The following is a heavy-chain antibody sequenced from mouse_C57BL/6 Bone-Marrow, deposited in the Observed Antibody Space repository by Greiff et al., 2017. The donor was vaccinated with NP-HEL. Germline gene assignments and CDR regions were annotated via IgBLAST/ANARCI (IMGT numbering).Heavy chain of an antibody. J-gene: IGHJ2*01. CDR3: AIPNWSFDY. D-gene: IGHD4-1*01. Sequence: VKVVESGAELARPGASVKLSCKASGYTFTSYGISWVKQRTGQGLEWIGEIYPRSGNTYYNEKFKGKATLTADKSSSTAYMELRSLTSEDSAVYFCAIPNWSFDYWGQGTTLTVSS. V-gene: IGHV1-81*01. CDR1: GYTFTSYG. CDR2: IYPRSGNT.